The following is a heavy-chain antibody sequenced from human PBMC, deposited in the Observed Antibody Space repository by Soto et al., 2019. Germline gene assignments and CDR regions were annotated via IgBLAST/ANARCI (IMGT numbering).Heavy chain of an antibody. Sequence: QVQLQESGPGLVKPSQTLSLTCTVSGGSISSGDYYWRWIRQPPGKGLEWIGYIYYSGSTYYNPSLKSRDTMSVDTSKNQFSLKLSSVTAADTAVYYCARYIAAAVGENWFDPWGQGTLVTVSS. D-gene: IGHD6-13*01. CDR2: IYYSGST. J-gene: IGHJ5*02. CDR1: GGSISSGDYY. CDR3: ARYIAAAVGENWFDP. V-gene: IGHV4-30-4*01.